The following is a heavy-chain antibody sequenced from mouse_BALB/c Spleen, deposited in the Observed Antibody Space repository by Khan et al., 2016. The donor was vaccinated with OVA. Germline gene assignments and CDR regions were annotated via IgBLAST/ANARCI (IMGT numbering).Heavy chain of an antibody. CDR2: INTYTGEP. Sequence: QIQLVQSGPELKKPGETVKISCTASGYTFTNYGMNWVKQAPGKGLKWMGWINTYTGEPTYADDFKGRFAFSLETSASTAYLQINNLKNEDTARYFCASGGYWYFEVWGAGTTVTVSS. J-gene: IGHJ1*01. CDR1: GYTFTNYG. V-gene: IGHV9-3-1*01. CDR3: ASGGYWYFEV. D-gene: IGHD1-1*02.